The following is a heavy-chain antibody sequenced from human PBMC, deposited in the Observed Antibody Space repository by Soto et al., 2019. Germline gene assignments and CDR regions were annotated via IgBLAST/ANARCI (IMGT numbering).Heavy chain of an antibody. CDR1: GDTFTSYY. J-gene: IGHJ4*02. CDR2: INPSGGNT. D-gene: IGHD2-21*02. Sequence: ASVKVSCKASGDTFTSYYMHWVRQAPGQGLEWMGIINPSGGNTKYSQKFQGRVTITRDTSASTAYMELSSLRSEDTAVYYCARSIVVVTALDYWGQGTLVTVSS. V-gene: IGHV1-46*01. CDR3: ARSIVVVTALDY.